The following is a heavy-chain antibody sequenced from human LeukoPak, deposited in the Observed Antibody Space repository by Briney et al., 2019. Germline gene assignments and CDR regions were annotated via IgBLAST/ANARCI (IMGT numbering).Heavy chain of an antibody. V-gene: IGHV3-23*01. D-gene: IGHD3-10*01. Sequence: GGSLRLSCAASGFTFRSYAMSWVRQAPGKGLEWVAVIRGNGGGTYYADSVKGRFTISRDNSKNSLYLQMNSLRAEETARYYRAKESVAGATHLLEPWGQGTLVAVSS. CDR3: AKESVAGATHLLEP. CDR1: GFTFRSYA. CDR2: IRGNGGGT. J-gene: IGHJ5*02.